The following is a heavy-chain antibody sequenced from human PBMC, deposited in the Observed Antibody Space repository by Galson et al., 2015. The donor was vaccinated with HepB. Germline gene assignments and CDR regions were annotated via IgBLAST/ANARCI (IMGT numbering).Heavy chain of an antibody. CDR2: TYYRSKWYL. CDR3: ARAAIIVVLGSSYYGMDV. J-gene: IGHJ6*02. CDR1: GDSVSSNSAA. Sequence: CAISGDSVSSNSAAWNRIRQSPSRGLEWLGRTYYRSKWYLDYAISVKSRITINPDTSKNQFSLQLNSVTPEDTAVYYCARAAIIVVLGSSYYGMDVWGRGTTVTVSS. V-gene: IGHV6-1*01. D-gene: IGHD2-15*01.